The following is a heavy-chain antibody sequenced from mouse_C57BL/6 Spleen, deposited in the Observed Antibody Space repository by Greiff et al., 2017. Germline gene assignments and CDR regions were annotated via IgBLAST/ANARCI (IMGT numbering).Heavy chain of an antibody. Sequence: EVQLQQSGPELVKPGASVKISCKASGYTFTDYYMNWVKQSHGKSLEWIGDINPNNGGTSYNQKFKGKATLTVDKSSSTAYMELRSLTSEDSAVYYCAREIYGVPAYWGQGTLVTVSA. CDR3: AREIYGVPAY. CDR1: GYTFTDYY. CDR2: INPNNGGT. J-gene: IGHJ3*01. V-gene: IGHV1-26*01. D-gene: IGHD1-2*01.